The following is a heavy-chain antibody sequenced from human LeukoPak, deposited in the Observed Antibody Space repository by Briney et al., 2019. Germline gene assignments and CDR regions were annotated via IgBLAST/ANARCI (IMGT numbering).Heavy chain of an antibody. CDR3: AKPSHDYGDSYFDY. J-gene: IGHJ4*02. CDR1: GFTFSDFY. CDR2: ISSSGNTK. Sequence: GGSLRLSCAASGFTFSDFYMSWIRQAPGKGLEWVSYISSSGNTKYYADSVKGRFTMSRDNAKNSLYLQMDSLRVEDTAVYYCAKPSHDYGDSYFDYWGQGTLVTVSS. V-gene: IGHV3-11*01. D-gene: IGHD4-17*01.